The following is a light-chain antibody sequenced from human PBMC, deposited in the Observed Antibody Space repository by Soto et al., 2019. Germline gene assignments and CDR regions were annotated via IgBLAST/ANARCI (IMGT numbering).Light chain of an antibody. Sequence: DIEMTQSPSSLSASVGDRVTITCQASQDIGVYLAWFQQKPGNVPKLLIYAASTLQSGVPSRFSGSGSGTDFTLTISSLQPEDVATYYCQKYNSAPLTFGGGTKVEIK. CDR2: AAS. CDR3: QKYNSAPLT. CDR1: QDIGVY. V-gene: IGKV1-27*01. J-gene: IGKJ4*01.